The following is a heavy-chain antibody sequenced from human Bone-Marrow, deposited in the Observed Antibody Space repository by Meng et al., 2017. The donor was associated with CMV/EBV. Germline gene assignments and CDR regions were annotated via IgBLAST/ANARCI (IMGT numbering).Heavy chain of an antibody. CDR1: GGSISSYY. CDR2: IYYSGST. J-gene: IGHJ6*02. Sequence: SETLSLTCTVSGGSISSYYWSWIRQPPGKGLEWIGYIYYSGSTNYNPSLKSRVTISVDTSKNQFSLKLSSVTAADTAVYYCARGAVVVVPADRKYYYYGMDVWGQGTTVTVSS. D-gene: IGHD2-2*01. CDR3: ARGAVVVVPADRKYYYYGMDV. V-gene: IGHV4-59*12.